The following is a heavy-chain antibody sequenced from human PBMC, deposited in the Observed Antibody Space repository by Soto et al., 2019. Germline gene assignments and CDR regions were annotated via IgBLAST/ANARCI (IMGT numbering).Heavy chain of an antibody. J-gene: IGHJ6*02. CDR1: GYSFTSYW. D-gene: IGHD3-22*01. V-gene: IGHV5-51*01. Sequence: PGESLQISCKGSGYSFTSYWIGWVRQMPGKGLEWMGIIYPGDSDTRYSPSFQGQVTISAGKSISTAYLQWSSLKASDTAMYYCARAYYYDSSGYPIYYYYGMDVWGQGTTVTVSS. CDR2: IYPGDSDT. CDR3: ARAYYYDSSGYPIYYYYGMDV.